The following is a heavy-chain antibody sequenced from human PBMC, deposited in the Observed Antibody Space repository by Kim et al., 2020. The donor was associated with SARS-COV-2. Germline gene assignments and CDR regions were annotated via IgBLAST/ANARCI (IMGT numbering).Heavy chain of an antibody. D-gene: IGHD3-16*01. CDR1: GYNFANNW. CDR2: IYPADSDR. Sequence: GESLKISCKASGYNFANNWIAWVRQMPGKGLEWMGIIYPADSDRKYSPSFQGQVTISADKYINTAYLQWSSLKASDTAIYYCARRDGGDGYKLRPTPVDYWGQGTLVTVSS. J-gene: IGHJ4*02. CDR3: ARRDGGDGYKLRPTPVDY. V-gene: IGHV5-51*01.